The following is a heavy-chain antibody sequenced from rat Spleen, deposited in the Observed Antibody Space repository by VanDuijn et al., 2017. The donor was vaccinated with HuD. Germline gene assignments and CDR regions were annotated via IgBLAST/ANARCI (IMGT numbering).Heavy chain of an antibody. CDR1: GFSLISYS. CDR2: LWGDGST. D-gene: IGHD1-9*01. CDR3: TRDSTYPWGYFDF. V-gene: IGHV2-1*01. J-gene: IGHJ1*01. Sequence: QVQLKESGPGLVQPSQTLSLTCTVSGFSLISYSVHWVRQPPGKGLEWMGGLWGDGSTDYNSTLKSRLSISRDTSRSQVFLKMNSLQTEDTAIYFCTRDSTYPWGYFDFWGPGTMVTVSS.